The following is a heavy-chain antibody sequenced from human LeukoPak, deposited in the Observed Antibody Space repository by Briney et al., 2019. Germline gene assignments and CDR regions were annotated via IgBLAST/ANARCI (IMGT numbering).Heavy chain of an antibody. D-gene: IGHD2-2*01. CDR1: GYTFTSHG. Sequence: ASVKVSCKASGYTFTSHGISWVRQAPGQGLEWMGGIIPIFGTANYAQKLQGRVTMTTDTSTSTAYMELRSLRSDDTAVYYCARDSRVVVPAAILSGPWFDPWGQGTLVTVSS. J-gene: IGHJ5*02. CDR3: ARDSRVVVPAAILSGPWFDP. CDR2: IIPIFGTA. V-gene: IGHV1-18*01.